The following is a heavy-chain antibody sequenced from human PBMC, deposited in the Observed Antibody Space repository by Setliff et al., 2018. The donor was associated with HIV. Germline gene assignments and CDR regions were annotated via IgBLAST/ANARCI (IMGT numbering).Heavy chain of an antibody. CDR1: GGSISSSSYY. Sequence: ETLSLTCTVSGGSISSSSYYWGWIRQPPGKGLEWVSTVGAVGGPTHYAESVKGRFTISKDNSKNTLYLQMSSLRDEDTAVYYCAKVFLFGIDVFDIWGQGTMVTVSS. CDR3: AKVFLFGIDVFDI. J-gene: IGHJ3*02. V-gene: IGHV3-23*01. D-gene: IGHD3-16*01. CDR2: VGAVGGPT.